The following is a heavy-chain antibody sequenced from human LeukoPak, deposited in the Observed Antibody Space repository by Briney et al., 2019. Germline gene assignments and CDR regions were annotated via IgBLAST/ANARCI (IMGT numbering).Heavy chain of an antibody. CDR3: ARQDKIAVAGRTGFGY. V-gene: IGHV5-51*01. D-gene: IGHD6-19*01. Sequence: GESLKISCKGSGYSFTSYWIGWVRQMPGKGLEWMGIIYPDDSDTTYSPSFQGLVTISADKSISTAYLQWSSLKASDTAMYYCARQDKIAVAGRTGFGYWGQGTLVTVSS. CDR1: GYSFTSYW. J-gene: IGHJ4*02. CDR2: IYPDDSDT.